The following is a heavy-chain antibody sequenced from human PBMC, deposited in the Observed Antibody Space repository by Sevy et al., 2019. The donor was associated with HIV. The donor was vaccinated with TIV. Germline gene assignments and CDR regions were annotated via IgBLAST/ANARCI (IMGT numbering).Heavy chain of an antibody. CDR2: INPESGDT. V-gene: IGHV1-2*02. J-gene: IGHJ4*02. D-gene: IGHD3-10*01. Sequence: AGPSVKVSCTSSGYTFIAHYLHWVRQAPGQGLEWMGWINPESGDTRYTEKFQGRVTMTRDTSICTAYMEVITLRSDDTAVYFCARVQRGGVPDYWGQGTLVTVSS. CDR1: GYTFIAHY. CDR3: ARVQRGGVPDY.